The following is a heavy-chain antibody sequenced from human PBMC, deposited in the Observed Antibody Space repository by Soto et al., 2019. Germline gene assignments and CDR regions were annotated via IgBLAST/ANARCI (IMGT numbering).Heavy chain of an antibody. D-gene: IGHD3-10*01. V-gene: IGHV1-18*01. J-gene: IGHJ6*02. CDR3: ARGALYGSGSYYQNYYYYYGMDV. CDR1: GYTFTSYG. Sequence: VNVSCKASGYTFTSYGISWVRQAPGQGLEWMGWISAYNGNTNYAQKLQGRVTMTTDTSTSTAYMELRSLRSDDTAVYYCARGALYGSGSYYQNYYYYYGMDVWGQGTTVTVSS. CDR2: ISAYNGNT.